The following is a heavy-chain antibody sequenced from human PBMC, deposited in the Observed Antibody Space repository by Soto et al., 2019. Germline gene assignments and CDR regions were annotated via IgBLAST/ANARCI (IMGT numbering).Heavy chain of an antibody. Sequence: SETLSLTCTVSCGSINDFAYYWGWIRQAPGKGLEWIGTVYHNENTYYNPSLKSRITISADTAKNQFSLNLRSVTAADTAIYFCARRERYYGSPGWFDPWGQGTLVTVSS. CDR1: CGSINDFAYY. D-gene: IGHD3-16*01. J-gene: IGHJ5*02. V-gene: IGHV4-39*01. CDR2: VYHNENT. CDR3: ARRERYYGSPGWFDP.